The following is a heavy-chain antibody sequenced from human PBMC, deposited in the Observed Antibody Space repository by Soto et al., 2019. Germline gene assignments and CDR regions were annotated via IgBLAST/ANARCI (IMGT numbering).Heavy chain of an antibody. CDR2: MNPNSGNT. D-gene: IGHD6-13*01. Sequence: ASVKVSCXASGYTFTSYDINWVRQATGQGLEWMGWMNPNSGNTGYAQKFQGRVTMTRNTSISTAYMELSSLRSEDTAVYYCARRGYSSSWYYYYYYGMDVWGQGTTVTVSS. CDR1: GYTFTSYD. V-gene: IGHV1-8*01. CDR3: ARRGYSSSWYYYYYYGMDV. J-gene: IGHJ6*02.